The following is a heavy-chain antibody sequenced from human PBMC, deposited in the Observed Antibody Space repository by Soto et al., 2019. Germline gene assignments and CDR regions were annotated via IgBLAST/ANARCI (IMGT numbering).Heavy chain of an antibody. CDR1: GCTFARCA. Sequence: QVQLVQSGAEEKKPGASVRVSCKASGCTFARCAMHWVRQAPGQRLEWMGWINAGNGKTQYSQKFQGRVTINRDTSSSTASMEMSRLRSEGTAVYYCARGCKYRNSWYGPDWVDPWGQGTLVTVSS. CDR3: ARGCKYRNSWYGPDWVDP. V-gene: IGHV1-3*05. J-gene: IGHJ5*02. CDR2: INAGNGKT. D-gene: IGHD6-13*01.